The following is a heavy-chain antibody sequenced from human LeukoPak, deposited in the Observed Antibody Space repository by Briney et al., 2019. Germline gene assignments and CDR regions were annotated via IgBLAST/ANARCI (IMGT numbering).Heavy chain of an antibody. CDR2: IKDDGREK. Sequence: PGGSLRLSCAVSGFTFSRYWMTWVRQAPGKGLEWVANIKDDGREKYYVDSVKGRFTISRDNAKNSLYLQMNSLRVEDTAVYYRARDWASGWDYWGQGTPVTVSS. J-gene: IGHJ4*02. V-gene: IGHV3-7*03. D-gene: IGHD6-19*01. CDR1: GFTFSRYW. CDR3: ARDWASGWDY.